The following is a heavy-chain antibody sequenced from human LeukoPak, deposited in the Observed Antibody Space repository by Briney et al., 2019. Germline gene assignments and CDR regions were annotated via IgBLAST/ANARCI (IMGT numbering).Heavy chain of an antibody. D-gene: IGHD3-10*01. CDR2: INHSGST. Sequence: SETLSLTCAVYGGSFSGYYWSWIRQPPAKGLEWIGEINHSGSTNYNPSLKSRVTISVDTSKNQFSLKLSSVTAADTAVYYCASQLWFGESPPSVAFDIWGQGTMVTVSS. CDR1: GGSFSGYY. V-gene: IGHV4-34*01. CDR3: ASQLWFGESPPSVAFDI. J-gene: IGHJ3*02.